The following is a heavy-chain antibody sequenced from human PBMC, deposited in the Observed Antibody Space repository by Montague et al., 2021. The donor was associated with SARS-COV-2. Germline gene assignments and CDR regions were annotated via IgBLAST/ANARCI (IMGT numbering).Heavy chain of an antibody. D-gene: IGHD3-22*01. J-gene: IGHJ4*02. Sequence: SETLSLTCAVSGGSFIGYYWSWIRQPPGKGLEWIGDINHSGSTNYNPSLKSRVSISVDTSKNQFSLKLRSVTAADTAVYYCARDIVDVTMIIVVMAGVEHYFGFWGQGTLVPVSS. V-gene: IGHV4-34*01. CDR1: GGSFIGYY. CDR2: INHSGST. CDR3: ARDIVDVTMIIVVMAGVEHYFGF.